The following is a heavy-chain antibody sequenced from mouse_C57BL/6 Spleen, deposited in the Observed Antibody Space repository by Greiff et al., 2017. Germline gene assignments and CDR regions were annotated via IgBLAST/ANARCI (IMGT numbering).Heavy chain of an antibody. Sequence: VQLQQPGAELVMPGASVKLSCKASGYTFTSYWMHWVKQRPGQGLEWIGEIDPSDSYTNYNQKFKGKSTLTVDKSSSTAYMQLSSLTSEDSAVYYCARRDDYDFDYWGQGTTLTVSS. CDR2: IDPSDSYT. D-gene: IGHD2-4*01. V-gene: IGHV1-69*01. CDR3: ARRDDYDFDY. CDR1: GYTFTSYW. J-gene: IGHJ2*01.